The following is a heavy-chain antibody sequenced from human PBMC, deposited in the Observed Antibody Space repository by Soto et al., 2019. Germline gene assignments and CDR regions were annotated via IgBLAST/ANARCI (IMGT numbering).Heavy chain of an antibody. J-gene: IGHJ6*02. CDR3: ARDTPYYYDSSGNHYYYYGMDV. V-gene: IGHV3-74*01. Sequence: EVQLVESGGGLVQPGGSLRLSCAASGYTFSSYWMHWVRQAPGKGLVWVSRINSDGSSTSYADSVKGRFTISRDNAKNTLYLQMNSLRAEDTAVYYCARDTPYYYDSSGNHYYYYGMDVWGQGTTVTVSS. CDR2: INSDGSST. D-gene: IGHD3-22*01. CDR1: GYTFSSYW.